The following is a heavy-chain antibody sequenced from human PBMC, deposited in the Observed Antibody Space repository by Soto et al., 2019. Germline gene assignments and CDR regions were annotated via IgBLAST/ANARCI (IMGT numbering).Heavy chain of an antibody. J-gene: IGHJ4*02. D-gene: IGHD3-22*01. CDR2: IYYSGST. CDR1: GGAIISYY. CDR3: AKSRYSDSSGDFYDY. V-gene: IGHV4-59*01. Sequence: SETLSLTCTVSGGAIISYYCIWIRHPPGKGLEWIGYIYYSGSTNYNPSLKSRVTISVDTSKNQFSLKLSSVTAADTAVYYCAKSRYSDSSGDFYDYWGQGTLVTVSS.